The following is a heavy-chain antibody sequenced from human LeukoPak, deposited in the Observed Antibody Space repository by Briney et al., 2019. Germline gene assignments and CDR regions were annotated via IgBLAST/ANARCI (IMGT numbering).Heavy chain of an antibody. J-gene: IGHJ4*02. Sequence: SETLSLTCAVSGGSISSSNWWSWVRQPPGKGLEWIGEIYHSGSTNYNPSLKSRVTISVDTSKNQFSLKLTSVTAADTAVYYCARIKNYDILTGYSPFDSWGQGTLVTVSS. CDR3: ARIKNYDILTGYSPFDS. CDR2: IYHSGST. V-gene: IGHV4-4*02. CDR1: GGSISSSNW. D-gene: IGHD3-9*01.